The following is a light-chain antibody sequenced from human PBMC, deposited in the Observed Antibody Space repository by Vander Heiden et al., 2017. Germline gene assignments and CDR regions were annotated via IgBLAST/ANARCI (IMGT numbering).Light chain of an antibody. CDR1: SCDVGAYNY. J-gene: IGLJ2*01. CDR3: SSYRSSTTV. CDR2: DVS. Sequence: QSALTQPASVSGSPGQSVTISCTGTSCDVGAYNYVSWYQQHPGKALILMIYDVSNRTSGVSNRFSGSKSGNTASRTISGLQPEDEADYYCSSYRSSTTVFGGGTKLTVL. V-gene: IGLV2-14*03.